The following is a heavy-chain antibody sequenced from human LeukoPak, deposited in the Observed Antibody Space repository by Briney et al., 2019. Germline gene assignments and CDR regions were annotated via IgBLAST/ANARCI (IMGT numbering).Heavy chain of an antibody. J-gene: IGHJ4*02. Sequence: ASVKVSCKASGYTFTSYDINWVRQATGQGLEWMGWMNPNSGNTGYAQKFQGRVTMTRDTSISTAYMELSRLRSDDTAVYYCAREGPYYDFWSGYHFDYWGQGTLVTVSS. CDR2: MNPNSGNT. CDR3: AREGPYYDFWSGYHFDY. V-gene: IGHV1-8*01. D-gene: IGHD3-3*01. CDR1: GYTFTSYD.